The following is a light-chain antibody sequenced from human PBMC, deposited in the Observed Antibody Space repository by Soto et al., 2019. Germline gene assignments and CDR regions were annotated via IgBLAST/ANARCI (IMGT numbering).Light chain of an antibody. CDR3: QQYAASPIT. Sequence: IVFTQSPDTLSLSPGERATLSCRASQSVTSGYSAWFQQKPGQAPRLLIYGESTRATGIPDRFSGGGSGTDFTLTISRLEPEDFAVYYCQQYAASPITFGQGTRLEI. J-gene: IGKJ5*01. V-gene: IGKV3-20*01. CDR2: GES. CDR1: QSVTSGY.